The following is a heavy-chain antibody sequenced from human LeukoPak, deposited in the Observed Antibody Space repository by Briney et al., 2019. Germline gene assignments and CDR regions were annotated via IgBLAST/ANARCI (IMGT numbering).Heavy chain of an antibody. Sequence: PGGFLRLSCAASGFTFSSYAMHWVRQAPGKGLEWVAVISYDGSNKYYADSVKGRFTISRDNSKNTLYLQMNSLRAEDTAVYYCARDYYYDNSGYYYYWGQGTLVTVSS. J-gene: IGHJ4*02. V-gene: IGHV3-30-3*01. CDR2: ISYDGSNK. CDR3: ARDYYYDNSGYYYY. D-gene: IGHD3-22*01. CDR1: GFTFSSYA.